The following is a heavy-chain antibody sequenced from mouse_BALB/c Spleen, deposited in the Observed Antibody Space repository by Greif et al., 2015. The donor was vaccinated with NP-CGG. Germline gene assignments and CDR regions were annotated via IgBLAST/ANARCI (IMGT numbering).Heavy chain of an antibody. CDR2: IYPGDGDT. V-gene: IGHV1-80*01. CDR3: ARSQGYYFDY. CDR1: GYTFSSYW. Sequence: QVQLQQSGAELVRPGSSVKISCKASGYTFSSYWMNWVKQRPGQGLEWIGQIYPGDGDTNYNGKFKGKATLTAEKSSSTAYMQLRSLKSEDSAVYFCARSQGYYFDYWGQGTTLTVSS. J-gene: IGHJ2*01.